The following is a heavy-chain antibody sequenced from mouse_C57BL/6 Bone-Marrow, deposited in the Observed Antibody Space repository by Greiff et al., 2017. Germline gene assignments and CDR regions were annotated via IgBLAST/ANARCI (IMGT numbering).Heavy chain of an antibody. CDR1: GFTFNTYA. D-gene: IGHD2-10*02. V-gene: IGHV10-3*01. Sequence: EVQLVESGGGLVQPKGSLKLSCAASGFTFNTYAMHWVRQAPGKGLEWVARIRSKSSNYATYYADSVKDRFTISRDDSQSMLYLQMNNLKTEDTAMYYCVRDRGYGNLYAMDYWGQGTSVTVSS. CDR2: IRSKSSNYAT. CDR3: VRDRGYGNLYAMDY. J-gene: IGHJ4*01.